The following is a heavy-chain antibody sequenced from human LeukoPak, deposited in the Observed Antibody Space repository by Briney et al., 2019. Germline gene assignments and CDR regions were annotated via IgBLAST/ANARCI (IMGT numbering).Heavy chain of an antibody. J-gene: IGHJ6*03. CDR2: VYHSGST. D-gene: IGHD6-13*01. V-gene: IGHV4-30-2*01. Sequence: SETLSLTCTVSGGSISRGGYYWSWIRQPPGKGLEWIGYVYHSGSTYYSPSLMSRVTISVDRSESQFSLKLTSVTAADTAFYYCARVAAGYYYMDVWGKGTTVTVSS. CDR1: GGSISRGGYY. CDR3: ARVAAGYYYMDV.